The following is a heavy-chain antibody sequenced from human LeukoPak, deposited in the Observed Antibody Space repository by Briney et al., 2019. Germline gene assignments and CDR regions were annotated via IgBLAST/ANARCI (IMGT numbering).Heavy chain of an antibody. CDR1: GGSISSYY. V-gene: IGHV4-4*07. CDR2: MYSSGST. J-gene: IGHJ4*02. Sequence: SETLSLTCTVSGGSISSYYWSWIRQPAGKGPEWIGRMYSSGSTSYNPSLKSRVTMSVDTSKNQFSLQLNSVTPEDTAVYYCAREGVVITLRYFDYWGQGTLVTVSS. D-gene: IGHD3-22*01. CDR3: AREGVVITLRYFDY.